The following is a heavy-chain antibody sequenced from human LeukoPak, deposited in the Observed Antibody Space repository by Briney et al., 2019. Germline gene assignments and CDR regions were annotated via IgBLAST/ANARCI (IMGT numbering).Heavy chain of an antibody. CDR2: IYYSGST. D-gene: IGHD2-8*01. J-gene: IGHJ4*02. Sequence: PSETLSLTCTVSGGSISSYYWSWIRQPPGKGLEWIGYIYYSGSTNYNPSLKSRVTISVDTSKNQFSLKLSSVTAADTAVYYCVCPMVYTLKWGQGTLVTVSS. V-gene: IGHV4-59*01. CDR1: GGSISSYY. CDR3: VCPMVYTLK.